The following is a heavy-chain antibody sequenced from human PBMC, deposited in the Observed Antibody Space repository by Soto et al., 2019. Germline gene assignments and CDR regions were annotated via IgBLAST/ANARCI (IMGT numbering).Heavy chain of an antibody. CDR3: ARVSGNYYYGMDV. CDR2: INPSGGST. D-gene: IGHD3-10*01. J-gene: IGHJ6*02. CDR1: GYTFTSYY. Sequence: ASVKVSCKASGYTFTSYYMHWVRQAPGQGLEWMGIINPSGGSTSYAQKFQGRVTMTRDTSTSTAYMELSSLRSEDTAVYYCARVSGNYYYGMDVWGQGTTVTVSS. V-gene: IGHV1-46*01.